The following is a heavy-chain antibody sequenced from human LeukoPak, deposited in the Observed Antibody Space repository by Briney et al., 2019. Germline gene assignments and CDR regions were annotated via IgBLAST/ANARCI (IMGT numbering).Heavy chain of an antibody. CDR1: GFTFSSYE. CDR3: AREAAYYYGSGSYSNWFDP. Sequence: GGSLRLSCAASGFTFSSYEMNWVRQAPGKGLEWVSYISSSGSTIYYADSVKGRFTIFRDNAKNSLYLQMNSLRAEDTAVYYCAREAAYYYGSGSYSNWFDPWGQGTLVTVSS. J-gene: IGHJ5*02. V-gene: IGHV3-48*03. CDR2: ISSSGSTI. D-gene: IGHD3-10*01.